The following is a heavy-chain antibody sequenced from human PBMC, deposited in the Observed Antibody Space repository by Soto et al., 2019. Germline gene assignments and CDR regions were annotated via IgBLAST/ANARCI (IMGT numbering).Heavy chain of an antibody. V-gene: IGHV1-18*01. D-gene: IGHD3-9*01. CDR2: ISAYNGNT. Sequence: QVQLVQSGAEVKEPGASVKVSCKASGYTFTSYGISWVRQAPGQGLEWMGWISAYNGNTNYAQKLQGRVTMTTDTSTSTAYMELRSLRSDDTAVYYCARENVLRYFDWLSRNYYYGMDVWGQGTTVTVSS. CDR1: GYTFTSYG. J-gene: IGHJ6*02. CDR3: ARENVLRYFDWLSRNYYYGMDV.